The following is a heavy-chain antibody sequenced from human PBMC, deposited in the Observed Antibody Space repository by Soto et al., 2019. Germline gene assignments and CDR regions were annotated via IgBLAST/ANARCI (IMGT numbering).Heavy chain of an antibody. CDR1: GGTFSSYA. J-gene: IGHJ6*02. CDR2: IIPIFGTA. D-gene: IGHD6-6*01. CDR3: ARDLSDSSSYRRYYYGMDV. Sequence: SVKVSCKASGGTFSSYAISWVRQAPGQGLEWMGGIIPIFGTANYAQKCQGRVTITADESTSTAYMELSSLRSEDTAVYYCARDLSDSSSYRRYYYGMDVWGQGTTVTVSS. V-gene: IGHV1-69*13.